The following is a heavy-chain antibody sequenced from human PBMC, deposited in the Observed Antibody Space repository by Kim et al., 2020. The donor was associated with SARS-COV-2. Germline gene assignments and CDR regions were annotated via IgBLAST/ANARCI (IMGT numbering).Heavy chain of an antibody. CDR2: ISSSGSTI. CDR3: ARGTYSSSWYVNNWFDP. Sequence: GGSLRLSCAASGFTFSSYEMNWVRQAPGKGLEWVSYISSSGSTIYYADSVKGRFTISRDNAKNSLYLQMNSLRAEDTAVYYCARGTYSSSWYVNNWFDPWGQGTLVTVSS. D-gene: IGHD6-13*01. J-gene: IGHJ5*02. CDR1: GFTFSSYE. V-gene: IGHV3-48*03.